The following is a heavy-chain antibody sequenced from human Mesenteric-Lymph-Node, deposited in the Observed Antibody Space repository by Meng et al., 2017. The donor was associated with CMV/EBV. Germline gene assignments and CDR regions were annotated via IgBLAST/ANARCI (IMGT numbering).Heavy chain of an antibody. Sequence: GGSLRLSCAASGFTVSSNYMSWVRQAPGKGLEWVSAISGSGGSTYYADSVKGRFTISRDNSKNTLYLQMNSLRAEDTAVYYCAKMESYYYYYGMDVWGQGTTVTVSS. J-gene: IGHJ6*02. D-gene: IGHD3-3*01. CDR3: AKMESYYYYYGMDV. V-gene: IGHV3-23*01. CDR2: ISGSGGST. CDR1: GFTVSSNY.